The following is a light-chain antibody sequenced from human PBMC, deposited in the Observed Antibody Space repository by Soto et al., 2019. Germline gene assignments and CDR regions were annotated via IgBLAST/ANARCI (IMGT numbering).Light chain of an antibody. CDR3: QHYYTPQLT. CDR2: WAS. CDR1: QRILSSSNYKNY. V-gene: IGKV4-1*01. Sequence: DIVMTQSPDSLAVSLGERATINCKSSQRILSSSNYKNYLAWYQQKPGQPPKLLISWASTRESGVPDRFSGSGSGTDFTLTISSLQAEDVEVYYCQHYYTPQLTFGGGTKVDIX. J-gene: IGKJ4*01.